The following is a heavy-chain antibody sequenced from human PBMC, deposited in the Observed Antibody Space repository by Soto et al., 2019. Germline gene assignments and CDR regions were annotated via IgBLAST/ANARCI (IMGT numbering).Heavy chain of an antibody. J-gene: IGHJ1*01. V-gene: IGHV3-20*04. D-gene: IGHD3-22*01. CDR3: ARAVDYYDSSGYYTHEYFQH. CDR1: GFTFDDYG. CDR2: INWNGYST. Sequence: GGSLSLSCAASGFTFDDYGMNWVRQAPGKGLEWVSGINWNGYSTGYADSVKGRFTISRDNAKNSLYLQMNSLRAEDTALYYCARAVDYYDSSGYYTHEYFQHWGQGT.